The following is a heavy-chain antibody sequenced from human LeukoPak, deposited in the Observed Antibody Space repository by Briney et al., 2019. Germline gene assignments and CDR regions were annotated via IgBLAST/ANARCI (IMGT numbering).Heavy chain of an antibody. J-gene: IGHJ4*02. V-gene: IGHV3-7*01. CDR1: GFSFSRYW. D-gene: IGHD4-17*01. Sequence: GGSLRLSCAASGFSFSRYWMSWVRQVPRKGLEWVANIKQDGSEKYYVDSVRGRFTISRDNAKNSLYLQMNSLRAEDTAVYYCARDRRPRGTVTTFYFDYWGQGTLVTVSS. CDR2: IKQDGSEK. CDR3: ARDRRPRGTVTTFYFDY.